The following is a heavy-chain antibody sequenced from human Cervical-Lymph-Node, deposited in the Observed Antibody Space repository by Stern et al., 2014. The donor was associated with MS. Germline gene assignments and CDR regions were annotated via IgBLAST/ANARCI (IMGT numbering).Heavy chain of an antibody. V-gene: IGHV5-51*01. CDR3: ARDYGDYAFDY. D-gene: IGHD4-17*01. CDR1: GYSFTANW. CDR2: IYPVDSDT. Sequence: EVQLVESGAEVKKPGESLKISCKGSGYSFTANWIAWGRQMPGQGLEWMGCIYPVDSDTRYSPSFQVEVTISADKSISTAYLQWSSLKASDTAMYYCARDYGDYAFDYWGQGTLVTVSS. J-gene: IGHJ4*02.